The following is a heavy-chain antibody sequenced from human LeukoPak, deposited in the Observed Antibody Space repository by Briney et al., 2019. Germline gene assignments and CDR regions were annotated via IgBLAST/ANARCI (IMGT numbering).Heavy chain of an antibody. J-gene: IGHJ5*02. CDR2: TYYRSKWYN. CDR3: ARDMDDIVVVPAARNSFDP. CDR1: GDSVSRNSAA. V-gene: IGHV6-1*01. D-gene: IGHD2-2*01. Sequence: SQTLSLTCAISGDSVSRNSAAWNWIRQSPSRGLEWLGRTYYRSKWYNDYAVSVKSRITINPDTSKNQFSLQLNSVTPEDTAVYYCARDMDDIVVVPAARNSFDPWGQGTLVTVSS.